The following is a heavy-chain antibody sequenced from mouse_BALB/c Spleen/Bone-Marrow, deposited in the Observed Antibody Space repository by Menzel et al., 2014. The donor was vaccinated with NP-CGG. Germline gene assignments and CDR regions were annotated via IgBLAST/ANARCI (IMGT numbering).Heavy chain of an antibody. V-gene: IGHV7-3*02. J-gene: IGHJ2*01. CDR1: GFTFTDYY. D-gene: IGHD1-1*01. CDR3: ARDDYGRGY. CDR2: IRNKPNGYTT. Sequence: VQLQQSGGGLVQPGGSLRLSCATSGFTFTDYYMSWVRQPPGRALEWLGFIRNKPNGYTTEYSASVKGRFTISRDSSQSILYLQMNTLRAEDSATYYCARDDYGRGYWGQGTTLTVSS.